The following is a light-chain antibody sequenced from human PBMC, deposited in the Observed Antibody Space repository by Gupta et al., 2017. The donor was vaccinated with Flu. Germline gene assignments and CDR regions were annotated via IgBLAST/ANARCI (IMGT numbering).Light chain of an antibody. CDR1: SSDVGAYNF. V-gene: IGLV2-8*01. CDR3: SSYAGSNNLL. Sequence: QSSLTQPPSASGSPGQSVTISCTGTSSDVGAYNFVSWYQQHPGKAPKLMIYDVNKRPSGVPHRFSGSKSDNTASLTVSGLQAEDEADYYCSSYAGSNNLLFGGGTKLTVL. CDR2: DVN. J-gene: IGLJ2*01.